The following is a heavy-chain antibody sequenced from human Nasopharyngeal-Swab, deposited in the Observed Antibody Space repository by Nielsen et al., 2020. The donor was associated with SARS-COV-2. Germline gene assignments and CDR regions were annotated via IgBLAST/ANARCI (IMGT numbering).Heavy chain of an antibody. CDR1: GGSVSSGSYY. D-gene: IGHD3-10*01. CDR3: ARDHYGSGSPSMDV. V-gene: IGHV4-61*01. Sequence: SETLSLTCTVSGGSVSSGSYYWSWIRQPPGKGLEWIGYIYYSGSTNYNPSIKSRVTISVDTSKNQFSLKLSSVTAADTAVYYCARDHYGSGSPSMDVWGQGTTVTVSS. CDR2: IYYSGST. J-gene: IGHJ6*02.